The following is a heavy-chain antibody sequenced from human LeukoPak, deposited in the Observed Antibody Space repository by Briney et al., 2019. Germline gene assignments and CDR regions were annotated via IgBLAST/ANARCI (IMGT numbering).Heavy chain of an antibody. CDR3: ARAPAYCGGGCYLYYFDY. J-gene: IGHJ4*02. D-gene: IGHD2-21*02. V-gene: IGHV4-61*01. CDR1: GGSVSSGSYY. CDR2: IYYSGST. Sequence: PSETLSLTCTVSGGSVSSGSYYWSWIRQPPGKGLEWIGYIYYSGSTNYNPSLKSRVTISVDTSKNQFSLKLSSVTAADTAVYYCARAPAYCGGGCYLYYFDYWGQGTLVTVSS.